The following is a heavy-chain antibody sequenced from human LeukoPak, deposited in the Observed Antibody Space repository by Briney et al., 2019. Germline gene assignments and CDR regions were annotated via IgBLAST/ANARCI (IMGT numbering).Heavy chain of an antibody. J-gene: IGHJ6*03. CDR1: GGSISSGSYY. Sequence: PSQTLSLTCTVSGGSISSGSYYWSWIRQPPGRGLEWIGYVFDSGSTNYNPSLKSRVTISVDTSTKQFSLRLSSVTAADTAVYYCARLYQQSKWKYYYYYMDVWGKGTAVTVSS. CDR3: ARLYQQSKWKYYYYYMDV. CDR2: VFDSGST. D-gene: IGHD1-1*01. V-gene: IGHV4-61*01.